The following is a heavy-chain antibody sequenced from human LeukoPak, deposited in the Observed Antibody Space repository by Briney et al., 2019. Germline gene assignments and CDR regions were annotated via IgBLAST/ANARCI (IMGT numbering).Heavy chain of an antibody. D-gene: IGHD5-18*01. V-gene: IGHV5-51*01. Sequence: GESLKISCKGSGYSFTNYWIGWVRQMPGKGLECMGIIFPGDSDTRYTPSFQGQVTISADKSISTAYLQWSSLKASDTAMYYCARRNDGYSDYWGQGTLVTVSS. J-gene: IGHJ4*02. CDR2: IFPGDSDT. CDR3: ARRNDGYSDY. CDR1: GYSFTNYW.